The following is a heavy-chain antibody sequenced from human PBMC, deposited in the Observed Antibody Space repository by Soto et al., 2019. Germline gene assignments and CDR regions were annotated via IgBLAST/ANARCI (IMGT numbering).Heavy chain of an antibody. V-gene: IGHV3-74*03. Sequence: EVQLVESGGGLVQPGGSLRLSCAASGFTFSSYWMHWVRQAPGKGLVWVSRINNDGSSKTPADAVKGPFTISRDNATNTLYLQMSSLGGDHTPVNYFARIYGGNTWFDPWGQGTLVTVSP. D-gene: IGHD4-17*01. J-gene: IGHJ5*02. CDR2: INNDGSSK. CDR1: GFTFSSYW. CDR3: ARIYGGNTWFDP.